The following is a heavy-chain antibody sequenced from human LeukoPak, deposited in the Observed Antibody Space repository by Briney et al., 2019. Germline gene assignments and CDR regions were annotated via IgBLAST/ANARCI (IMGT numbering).Heavy chain of an antibody. CDR1: GGSVSSGTYY. Sequence: PSETLSLTCTVSGGSVSSGTYYWSWIRQPPGKGLEWIGYIYYGGSSNYNPSLKSRLTTSVDTSKNQFSLKLSSVTAADTAMYYCARVLVSTAGFDHWGQGALVTVSS. D-gene: IGHD6-25*01. V-gene: IGHV4-61*01. J-gene: IGHJ4*02. CDR3: ARVLVSTAGFDH. CDR2: IYYGGSS.